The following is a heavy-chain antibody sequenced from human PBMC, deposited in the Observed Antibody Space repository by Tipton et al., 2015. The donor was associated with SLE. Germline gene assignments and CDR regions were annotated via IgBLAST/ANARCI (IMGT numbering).Heavy chain of an antibody. Sequence: LRLSCTVSGGSISSSSYYWGWIRQPPGKGLEWIGSIYYSGSTYYNPSLKSRVTISVDTSKNQFSRKLSSVTAADTAVYYCAGAFDIWGQGTMVTVSS. J-gene: IGHJ3*02. CDR3: AGAFDI. V-gene: IGHV4-39*07. CDR2: IYYSGST. CDR1: GGSISSSSYY.